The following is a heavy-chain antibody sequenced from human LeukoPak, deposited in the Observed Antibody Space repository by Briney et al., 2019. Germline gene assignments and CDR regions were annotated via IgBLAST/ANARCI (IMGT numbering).Heavy chain of an antibody. D-gene: IGHD3-10*01. Sequence: GGSLRLSCAASGFTFSSYWMHWVRHAPGKGLVCVSRIKTDGSSTTYADSVKGRFTISRDNAKNTLYLQMNSLRAEDTAVYYCVREGYYGSAALYSWGQGTLVTVSS. J-gene: IGHJ4*02. V-gene: IGHV3-74*01. CDR3: VREGYYGSAALYS. CDR2: IKTDGSST. CDR1: GFTFSSYW.